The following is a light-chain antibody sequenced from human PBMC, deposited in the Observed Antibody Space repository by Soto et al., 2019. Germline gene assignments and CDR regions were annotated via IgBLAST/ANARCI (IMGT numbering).Light chain of an antibody. Sequence: PGERATLSCRASQSVSSYFAWYQQKPGQAPRLLIYDASTRAAGIPARFSGSGSGTDFTLIISSLEPEDFAVYYCQQRSDWPLTFGGGTKVDIK. CDR2: DAS. V-gene: IGKV3-11*01. CDR3: QQRSDWPLT. CDR1: QSVSSY. J-gene: IGKJ4*01.